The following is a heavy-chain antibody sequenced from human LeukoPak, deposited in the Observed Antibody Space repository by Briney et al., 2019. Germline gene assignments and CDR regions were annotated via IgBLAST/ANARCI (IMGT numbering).Heavy chain of an antibody. CDR2: INHSGST. V-gene: IGHV4-34*01. CDR1: GGSISSYY. Sequence: SETLSLTCTVSGGSISSYYWSWIRQPPGKGLEWIGEINHSGSTNYNPSLKSRVTISVDTSKNQFSLKLSSVTAADTAEYYCARRAYSRWFDPWGQGTLVTVSS. CDR3: ARRAYSRWFDP. D-gene: IGHD6-13*01. J-gene: IGHJ5*02.